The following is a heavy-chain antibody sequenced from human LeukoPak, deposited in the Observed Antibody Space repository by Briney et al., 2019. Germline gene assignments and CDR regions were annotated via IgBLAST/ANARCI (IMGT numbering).Heavy chain of an antibody. CDR1: GGSISSYY. Sequence: SETLSLTCTVSGGSISSYYWSWIRQPPGKGLEWLAYVYKSGQIDYNSSLRSRLFVSVDRSKTQFFLRLRSVTAADTAVYYCASGKYFYDDSASINRASRTAPDTWAQGTMVTV. D-gene: IGHD3-3*01. CDR3: ASGKYFYDDSASINRASRTAPDT. CDR2: VYKSGQI. V-gene: IGHV4-59*01. J-gene: IGHJ3*02.